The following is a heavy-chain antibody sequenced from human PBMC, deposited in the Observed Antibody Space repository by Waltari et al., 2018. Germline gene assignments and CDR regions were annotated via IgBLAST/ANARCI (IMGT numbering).Heavy chain of an antibody. Sequence: QVQLQQWGAGLLKPSETLSLICAVYGGSFSGYYWSWIRQPPGKGLEWIGEINHSGSTNYNPSLKSRVTISVDTSKNQFSLKLSSVTAADTAVYYCARGEQWLDYWGQGTLVTVSS. D-gene: IGHD6-19*01. J-gene: IGHJ4*02. CDR3: ARGEQWLDY. CDR1: GGSFSGYY. CDR2: INHSGST. V-gene: IGHV4-34*01.